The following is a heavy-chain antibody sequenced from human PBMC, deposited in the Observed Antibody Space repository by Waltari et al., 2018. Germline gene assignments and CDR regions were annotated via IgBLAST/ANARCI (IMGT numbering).Heavy chain of an antibody. J-gene: IGHJ4*02. CDR2: ISSSSSTI. Sequence: VQLVQSGAEVKKPGASVKVSCKASGYTFTSYDINWVRQAPGKGLEWVSYISSSSSTIYYADSVKGRFTISRDNAKRSLYLQMNSLRAEDTAVYYCASGSYSYGLGYWGQGTLVTVSS. CDR1: GYTFTSYD. V-gene: IGHV3-48*01. D-gene: IGHD5-18*01. CDR3: ASGSYSYGLGY.